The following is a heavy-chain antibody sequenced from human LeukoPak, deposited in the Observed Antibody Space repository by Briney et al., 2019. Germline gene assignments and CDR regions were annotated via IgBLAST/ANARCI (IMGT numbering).Heavy chain of an antibody. CDR3: ARDHDYGDYAPLPDGV. D-gene: IGHD4-17*01. J-gene: IGHJ6*04. CDR1: GGTFSSYA. CDR2: IIPIFGTA. V-gene: IGHV1-69*05. Sequence: SVKVSCKASGGTFSSYAISWVRQAPGQGLEWMGRIIPIFGTANYAQKFHGRVTITTDESTSTAYMELSSLRSEDTAVYYCARDHDYGDYAPLPDGVWGKGTTVTVSS.